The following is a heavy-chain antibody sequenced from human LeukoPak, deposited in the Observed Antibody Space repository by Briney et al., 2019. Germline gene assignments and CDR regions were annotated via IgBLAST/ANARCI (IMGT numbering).Heavy chain of an antibody. D-gene: IGHD6-13*01. CDR1: GGSISSGGYY. CDR2: IYYSGST. CDR3: ARVDSSSWNSMYLGY. J-gene: IGHJ4*02. V-gene: IGHV4-31*03. Sequence: PSETLSLTCTVSGGSISSGGYYWSWIRQHPGKGLEWIGYIYYSGSTYYNPSLKSRVTISVDTSKNQFSLKLSSVTAADTAVYYYARVDSSSWNSMYLGYWGQGTLVTVSS.